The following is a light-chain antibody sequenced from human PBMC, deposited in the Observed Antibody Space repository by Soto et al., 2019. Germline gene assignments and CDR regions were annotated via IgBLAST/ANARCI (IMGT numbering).Light chain of an antibody. CDR3: MQTLLIPHT. J-gene: IGKJ2*01. CDR1: QGISSY. CDR2: AAS. Sequence: AIRMTQSPSSLSASTGDRVTITCRASQGISSYLAWYQQKPGKAPKLLIYAASTLQSGVPSRFSGSGSGTDFTLKISRVEAEDVGIYYCMQTLLIPHTFGQGTKLEI. V-gene: IGKV1-8*01.